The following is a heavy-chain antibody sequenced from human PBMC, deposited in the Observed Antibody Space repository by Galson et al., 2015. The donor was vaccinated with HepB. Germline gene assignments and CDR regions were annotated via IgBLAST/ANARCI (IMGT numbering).Heavy chain of an antibody. CDR1: GFTFSSYG. Sequence: SLRLSCAASGFTFSSYGMHWVRQAPGKGLEWVAFIWYDGSNKYYADSVKGRFTISRDNSKNTLYLQMNSLRAEDMAVYFCARDSARVVDYWGQGTLVTVSS. V-gene: IGHV3-33*01. CDR3: ARDSARVVDY. CDR2: IWYDGSNK. J-gene: IGHJ4*02. D-gene: IGHD1-26*01.